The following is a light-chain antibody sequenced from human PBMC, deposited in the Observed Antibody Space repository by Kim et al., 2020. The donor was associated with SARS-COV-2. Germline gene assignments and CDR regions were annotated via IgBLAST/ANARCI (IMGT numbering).Light chain of an antibody. CDR3: QQYGSSPRT. J-gene: IGKJ1*01. V-gene: IGKV3-20*01. CDR1: QSVTSSY. Sequence: PGERATPPCRASQSVTSSYLAWYQQKPGQSPRLLIYGASSRATGIPDRFSGSGSGTDFTLTISRLEPEDFAVYYCQQYGSSPRTFGQGTKGESK. CDR2: GAS.